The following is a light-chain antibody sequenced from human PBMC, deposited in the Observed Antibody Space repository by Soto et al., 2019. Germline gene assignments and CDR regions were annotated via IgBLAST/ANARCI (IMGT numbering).Light chain of an antibody. J-gene: IGKJ2*02. V-gene: IGKV3-11*01. Sequence: LTQSPATLSLSPGERATLSCRASQSVSSYLAWYQQKPGQAPRLLIYDVSNRATGIPARFSGSGSGTDFTLTISSLEPXXXAVYFCQQRSEWPLCTFGQGTKLEIK. CDR3: QQRSEWPLCT. CDR2: DVS. CDR1: QSVSSY.